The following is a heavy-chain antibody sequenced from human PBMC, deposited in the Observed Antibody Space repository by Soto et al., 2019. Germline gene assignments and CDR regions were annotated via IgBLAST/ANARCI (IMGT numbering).Heavy chain of an antibody. D-gene: IGHD3-3*02. CDR1: GDSIISSDFY. CDR2: IFYLGSS. V-gene: IGHV4-39*01. J-gene: IGHJ5*02. CDR3: ERNSLALRKNNWFDP. Sequence: SETLSLTCTVSGDSIISSDFYWGWVRQPPGKGLEWIGSIFYLGSSYYNPSLKSRVTMSVDTSKNQFSLRLRSVTAADTALYFCERNSLALRKNNWFDPWGQGIMVTVYS.